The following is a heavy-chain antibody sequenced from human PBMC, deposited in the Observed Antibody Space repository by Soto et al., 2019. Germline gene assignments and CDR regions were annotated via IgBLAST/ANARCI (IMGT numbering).Heavy chain of an antibody. CDR2: IYYSGST. V-gene: IGHV4-59*01. CDR1: GGSISSYY. J-gene: IGHJ4*02. Sequence: GTLSLSCTVSGGSISSYYWSWIRQPPGKGLEWIGYIYYSGSTNYNPSLKSRVTISVDTSKNQFSLKLSSVTAADTAVYYCARDYYDSSGYYGFDYWGQGTLVTVSS. D-gene: IGHD3-22*01. CDR3: ARDYYDSSGYYGFDY.